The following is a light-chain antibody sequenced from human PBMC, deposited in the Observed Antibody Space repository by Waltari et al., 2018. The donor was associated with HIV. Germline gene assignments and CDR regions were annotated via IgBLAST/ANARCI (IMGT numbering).Light chain of an antibody. CDR3: ATWDSSLNSVV. CDR1: SSNIGETY. J-gene: IGLJ2*01. CDR2: DNN. V-gene: IGLV1-51*01. Sequence: SVLTQPPSVSAAAGQTVTISCSGSSSNIGETYVSWFQQIPRTAPRLLSYDNNEPPSGTPVRISGAKSGTSATLASTGLQTGDEADYYCATWDSSLNSVVFGGGTKLTVL.